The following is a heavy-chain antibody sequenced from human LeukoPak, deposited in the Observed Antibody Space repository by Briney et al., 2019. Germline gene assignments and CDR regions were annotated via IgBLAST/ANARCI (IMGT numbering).Heavy chain of an antibody. J-gene: IGHJ4*02. CDR2: ISAYNGNT. D-gene: IGHD3-9*01. Sequence: GASVKVSCKASGYTFTSYGISWVRQAPGQGLEWMGWISAYNGNTNYAQKLQGRVTMTTGTSTSTAYMELRSLRSDDTAVYYCARADVLRYFDWLNPFDYWGQGTLVTVSS. V-gene: IGHV1-18*01. CDR3: ARADVLRYFDWLNPFDY. CDR1: GYTFTSYG.